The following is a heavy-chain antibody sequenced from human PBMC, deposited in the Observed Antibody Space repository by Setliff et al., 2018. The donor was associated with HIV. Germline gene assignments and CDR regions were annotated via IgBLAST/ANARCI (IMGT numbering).Heavy chain of an antibody. V-gene: IGHV3-74*01. J-gene: IGHJ4*02. CDR3: VRGTSAYPGIDF. D-gene: IGHD6-25*01. CDR2: IHADGSST. CDR1: GFAFSTYW. Sequence: GESLRLSCAASGFAFSTYWMHWVRQAPGKGLVWVSRIHADGSSTHYADSVRGRFTISRDNRKNTLYLQMNSLRAEDTATYYCVRGTSAYPGIDFWGQGTMVTVSS.